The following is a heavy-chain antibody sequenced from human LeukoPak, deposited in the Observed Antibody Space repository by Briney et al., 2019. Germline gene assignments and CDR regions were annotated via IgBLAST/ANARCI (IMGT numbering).Heavy chain of an antibody. CDR1: GGSISSYY. V-gene: IGHV4-59*01. Sequence: PSETLSLTCTVSGGSISSYYWSWIRQPPGKGLEWIGYIYYSGSTNYSPSLKSRVTISVDTSKNQFSLKLSSVTAADTAVYYCARSTLAGTAFDYWGQGTLVTVSS. J-gene: IGHJ4*02. D-gene: IGHD6-13*01. CDR2: IYYSGST. CDR3: ARSTLAGTAFDY.